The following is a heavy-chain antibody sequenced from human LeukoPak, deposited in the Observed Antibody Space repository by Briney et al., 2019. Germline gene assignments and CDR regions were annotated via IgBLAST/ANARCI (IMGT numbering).Heavy chain of an antibody. CDR2: INPSGGST. CDR3: ARGLLVGANFDY. V-gene: IGHV1-46*01. Sequence: ASVKVSFKASGFTFSIYYMHWVRQAPGQGLEWMGIINPSGGSTTYAQRFQGRVTMTRDTSISTAYMELSRLRSDDTAVYYCARGLLVGANFDYWGQGTLVTVSS. D-gene: IGHD1-26*01. J-gene: IGHJ4*02. CDR1: GFTFSIYY.